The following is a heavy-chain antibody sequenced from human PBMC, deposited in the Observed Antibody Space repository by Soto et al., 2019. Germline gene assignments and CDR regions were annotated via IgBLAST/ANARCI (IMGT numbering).Heavy chain of an antibody. CDR2: IKQDGSEK. V-gene: IGHV3-7*01. D-gene: IGHD3-10*01. J-gene: IGHJ4*02. CDR1: GFTFSSYW. Sequence: HGGSLRLSCAASGFTFSSYWMSWVRQAPGKGLEWVANIKQDGSEKYYVDSVKGRFTISRDNAKNSLYLQMNSLRAEDTAVYYCAREFFRGVITSFDYWDQGTLVTVSS. CDR3: AREFFRGVITSFDY.